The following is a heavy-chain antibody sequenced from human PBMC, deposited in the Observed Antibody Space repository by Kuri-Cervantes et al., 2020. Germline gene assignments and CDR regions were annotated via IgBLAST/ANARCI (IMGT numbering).Heavy chain of an antibody. CDR1: GFTFSSYW. D-gene: IGHD4-17*01. J-gene: IGHJ4*02. V-gene: IGHV3-15*01. CDR3: TTDPQTPTPPTVTIDYYFDY. CDR2: IKSKTDGGTT. Sequence: GESLKISCAASGFTFSSYWMSWARQAPGKGLEWVGRIKSKTDGGTTDYAAPVKGTFTISRDDSKNTLYLQMNSLKTEDAAVYYCTTDPQTPTPPTVTIDYYFDYWGQGTLVTVSS.